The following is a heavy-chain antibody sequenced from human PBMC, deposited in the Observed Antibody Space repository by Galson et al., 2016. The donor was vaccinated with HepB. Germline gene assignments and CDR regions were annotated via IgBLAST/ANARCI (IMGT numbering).Heavy chain of an antibody. CDR2: ISYDGSNK. D-gene: IGHD3-10*01. J-gene: IGHJ5*02. Sequence: SLRLSCAASGFIFSSYGLHWVRQAPGKGLEWVAVISYDGSNKYYADSVKGRFTISRDNSKNTLYLEMNSLRVEDTAVYYCAMDKAVSRGPITPLGPDNWFDPWGQGTLVTVSS. CDR3: AMDKAVSRGPITPLGPDNWFDP. CDR1: GFIFSSYG. V-gene: IGHV3-30*04.